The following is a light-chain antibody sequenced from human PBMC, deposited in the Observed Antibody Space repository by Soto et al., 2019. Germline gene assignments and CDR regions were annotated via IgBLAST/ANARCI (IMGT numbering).Light chain of an antibody. CDR2: DHN. CDR3: GTCDSGLSAV. J-gene: IGLJ2*01. V-gene: IGLV1-51*01. CDR1: SSNIGSNY. Sequence: QSMLTQPPSVSAAPGQKVTISCSGTSSNIGSNYVSWYQHLPGAAPKVLIYDHNKRSSGIPDRFSGSQSGTLATLDITGLQTGDEADYYCGTCDSGLSAVFGGGTKLTVL.